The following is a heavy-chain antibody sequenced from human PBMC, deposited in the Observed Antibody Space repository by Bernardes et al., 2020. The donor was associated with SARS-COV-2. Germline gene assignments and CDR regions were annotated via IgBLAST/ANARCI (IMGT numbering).Heavy chain of an antibody. V-gene: IGHV4-30-2*01. J-gene: IGHJ6*02. D-gene: IGHD2-8*01. CDR1: GDSISRGPYS. CDR3: ARDLGYCTTSSCNPSHGMDV. Sequence: SETLSLTCAVSGDSISRGPYSWSWIRQPPGKGLEWIGYIYHSGSTYYNPSLKSRVTITLDRSKNQFSLKVSSVTAADTAVYFCARDLGYCTTSSCNPSHGMDVWGQGTTVTVSS. CDR2: IYHSGST.